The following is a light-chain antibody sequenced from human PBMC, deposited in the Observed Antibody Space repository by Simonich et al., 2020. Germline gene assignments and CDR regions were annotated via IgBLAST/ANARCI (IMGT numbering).Light chain of an antibody. V-gene: IGKV1-9*01. J-gene: IGKJ2*01. CDR3: QQLNSYPPYT. Sequence: IQLTQSPSSLSASVGDRVTITCRASQGFSSYLAWYQQKPGKAPKLLIYAASTLQSGVPSRFSGSGSGTEFTLTISSLQPEDFATYYCQQLNSYPPYTFGQGTKLEIK. CDR2: AAS. CDR1: QGFSSY.